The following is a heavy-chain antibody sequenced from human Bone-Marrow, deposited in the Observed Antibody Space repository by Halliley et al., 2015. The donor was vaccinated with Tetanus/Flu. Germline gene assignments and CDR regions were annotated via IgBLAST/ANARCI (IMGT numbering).Heavy chain of an antibody. V-gene: IGHV5-51*01. D-gene: IGHD2-2*01. CDR3: ARQDFVIVPTVRVRALDI. CDR2: IYPRDSDT. J-gene: IGHJ3*02. CDR1: GYIFTNYW. Sequence: QLVQSGAELKKPGESLKISCKASGYIFTNYWLGWVRQMPGGGLEWMGIIYPRDSDTRYSPSFQGQITISADKSIDTAYLQWDSLKASDSAMYYCARQDFVIVPTVRVRALDIWGQGTVVTVSS.